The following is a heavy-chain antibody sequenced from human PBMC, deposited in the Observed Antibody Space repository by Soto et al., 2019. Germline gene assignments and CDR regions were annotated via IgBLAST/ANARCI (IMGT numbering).Heavy chain of an antibody. Sequence: EVQLVESGGGLVQPGGSLRLSCTTSGFFFSPYWMSWVRQAPGKGLEWVASIKQDGSERYYVDSVKGRFTVSRDNAKSSLYLQMTSLRAEDTAVYYCARGPEGYHLLSNNWFDPWGQGTLVTVSS. CDR1: GFFFSPYW. V-gene: IGHV3-7*01. CDR3: ARGPEGYHLLSNNWFDP. D-gene: IGHD2-2*01. CDR2: IKQDGSER. J-gene: IGHJ5*02.